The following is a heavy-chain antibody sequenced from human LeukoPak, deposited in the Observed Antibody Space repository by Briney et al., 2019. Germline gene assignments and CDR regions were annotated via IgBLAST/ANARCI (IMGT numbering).Heavy chain of an antibody. CDR1: GGSISSYY. D-gene: IGHD2-2*02. CDR3: ARRRYCSSTSCYTGIYFDY. Sequence: SETLSLTCTVSGGSISSYYWSWIRQPPGKGLEGIGYIYYSGSTNYNPSLKSRVTTSVDTSKNQFSLKLSSVTAADTAVYYCARRRYCSSTSCYTGIYFDYWGQGTLVTVSS. CDR2: IYYSGST. V-gene: IGHV4-59*01. J-gene: IGHJ4*02.